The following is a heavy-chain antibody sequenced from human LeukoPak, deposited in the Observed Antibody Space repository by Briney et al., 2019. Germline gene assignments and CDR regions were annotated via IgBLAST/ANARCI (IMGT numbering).Heavy chain of an antibody. J-gene: IGHJ5*02. V-gene: IGHV1-2*02. Sequence: ASVKVSCKASRYSFTDYYMHWVRQAPGQGLEWMGWINPNSGGTNYAQKFQGRVTMTRDTSISTAYMELSRLRSDDTAVYYCARGGWSLGYCSSSSCLDWFDPWGQGTLVTVSS. CDR2: INPNSGGT. CDR3: ARGGWSLGYCSSSSCLDWFDP. CDR1: RYSFTDYY. D-gene: IGHD2-2*01.